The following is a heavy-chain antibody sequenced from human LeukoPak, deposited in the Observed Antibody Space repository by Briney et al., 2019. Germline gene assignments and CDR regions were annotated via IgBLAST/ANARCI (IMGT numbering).Heavy chain of an antibody. V-gene: IGHV4-34*01. J-gene: IGHJ4*02. D-gene: IGHD2-8*01. CDR3: ARGRWSRHFDY. CDR2: INHSGST. CDR1: GGSFSGYY. Sequence: SETLSLTCAVYGGSFSGYYWSWIRQPPGKGLEWIGEINHSGSTNYNPSLKSRVTISVDTSKNQFSLKLSSVTAADTAVYHCARGRWSRHFDYWGQGTLVTVSS.